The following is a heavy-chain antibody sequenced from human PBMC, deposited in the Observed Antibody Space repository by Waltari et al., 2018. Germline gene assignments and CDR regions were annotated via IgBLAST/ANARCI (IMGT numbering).Heavy chain of an antibody. CDR1: GGSISSGSYY. Sequence: QLQLQESGPGLVKPSETLSLTCTVSGGSISSGSYYWGWIRQPPGKGLESLGYISYSGTPYYILSLKSRVTMSVDTSRDQYSLSLRSVAAADTAVYYCARYYGNGEGWLGPWGQGTLVTVSS. CDR2: ISYSGTP. D-gene: IGHD3-3*01. V-gene: IGHV4-39*07. J-gene: IGHJ5*02. CDR3: ARYYGNGEGWLGP.